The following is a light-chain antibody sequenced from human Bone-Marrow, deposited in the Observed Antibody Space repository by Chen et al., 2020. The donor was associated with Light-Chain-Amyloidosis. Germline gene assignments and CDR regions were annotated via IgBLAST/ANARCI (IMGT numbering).Light chain of an antibody. CDR1: NIGSTS. Sequence: SYVLTQPSSVSVAPGQTATIACGGNNIGSTSVHWYQQTPGQAPLLDVYDDSDRPSGLPERLSGSNSGNTATLTISRVEAGDEADYYCQVWDRSSDRPVFGGGTKLTVL. CDR3: QVWDRSSDRPV. V-gene: IGLV3-21*02. J-gene: IGLJ3*02. CDR2: DDS.